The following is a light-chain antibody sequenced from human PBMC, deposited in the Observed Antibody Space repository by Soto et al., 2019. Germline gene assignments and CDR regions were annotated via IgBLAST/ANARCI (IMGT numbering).Light chain of an antibody. CDR3: QESYSTPLT. J-gene: IGKJ4*01. CDR1: QSISSY. V-gene: IGKV1-39*01. Sequence: DIQMTQSPSSLSASVGDRVTITCRASQSISSYLNWYQQKPGKAPKLLIYAASSLQSGVLSRFSGSGSGTDVTLTISSLQPVDFATYYCQESYSTPLTFGGGTKVEIK. CDR2: AAS.